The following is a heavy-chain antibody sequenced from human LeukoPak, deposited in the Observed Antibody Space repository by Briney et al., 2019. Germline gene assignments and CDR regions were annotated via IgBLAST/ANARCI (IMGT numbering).Heavy chain of an antibody. CDR1: GGSISSGDYY. CDR3: ARVSRDDSGSYYSHFDY. V-gene: IGHV4-30-4*01. CDR2: IYYSGST. Sequence: PSETLSLTGTVSGGSISSGDYYWSWIRQPPGKGLEWIGYIYYSGSTYYNPSLKSRITMSVDTSKNQFSLKLSSVTAADTAVYYCARVSRDDSGSYYSHFDYWGQGTLVTVSS. D-gene: IGHD3-10*01. J-gene: IGHJ4*02.